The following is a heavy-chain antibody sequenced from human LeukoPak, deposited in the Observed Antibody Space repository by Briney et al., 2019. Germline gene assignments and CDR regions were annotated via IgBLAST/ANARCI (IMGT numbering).Heavy chain of an antibody. CDR3: ARETSGYYLDY. CDR1: GFTFSDYY. CDR2: TSSRGSTI. Sequence: PGGSQRLSCAASGFTFSDYYMSWIRQAPGKGLEWVSYTSSRGSTIYYADSVKGRFTISRENAKNSLYLQMNSLRAEDTAVYYCARETSGYYLDYWGQGTLVTVSS. V-gene: IGHV3-11*01. D-gene: IGHD3-3*01. J-gene: IGHJ4*02.